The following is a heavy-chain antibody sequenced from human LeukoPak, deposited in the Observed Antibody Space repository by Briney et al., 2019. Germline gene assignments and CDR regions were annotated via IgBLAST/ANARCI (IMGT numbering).Heavy chain of an antibody. CDR3: ARGYDFWSGYRRGHYFDY. J-gene: IGHJ4*02. CDR1: GFTFSTYS. D-gene: IGHD3-3*01. CDR2: ISSSTYSI. Sequence: PGGSLRLSCAASGFTFSTYSMNWVRQAPGKGLEWVSYISSSTYSIYYADSVKGRFTISRDTAKNSLYLQMNSLRAEDTAVYYCARGYDFWSGYRRGHYFDYWGQGTLVTVSS. V-gene: IGHV3-48*01.